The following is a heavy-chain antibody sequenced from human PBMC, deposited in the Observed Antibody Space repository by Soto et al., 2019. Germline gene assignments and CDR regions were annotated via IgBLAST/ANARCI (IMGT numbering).Heavy chain of an antibody. CDR3: ARDVVVVPAATFSGRRVYYYYGMDV. Sequence: HPGGSLRLSCAASGFTFSSYWMSWVRQAPGKGLEWVANIKQDGSEKYYVDSVKGRFTISRDNAKNSLYLQMNSLRAEDTAVYYCARDVVVVPAATFSGRRVYYYYGMDVWGQGTTVTVSS. CDR2: IKQDGSEK. CDR1: GFTFSSYW. D-gene: IGHD2-2*01. J-gene: IGHJ6*02. V-gene: IGHV3-7*03.